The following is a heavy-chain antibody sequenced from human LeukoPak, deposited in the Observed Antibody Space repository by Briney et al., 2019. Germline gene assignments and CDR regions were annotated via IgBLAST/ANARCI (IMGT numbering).Heavy chain of an antibody. Sequence: SETLSLTCTVSGYSISSGYFWGWIRQPPGKGLEWIAIIHSGESPYYSPSLESRVTMAIDTSKNQLSLKLNSVTAADTAVYYCARGGGVRTGSGWRPSNWFDPWGQGTLVIVSS. D-gene: IGHD6-19*01. CDR2: IHSGESP. J-gene: IGHJ5*02. CDR1: GYSISSGYF. V-gene: IGHV4-38-2*02. CDR3: ARGGGVRTGSGWRPSNWFDP.